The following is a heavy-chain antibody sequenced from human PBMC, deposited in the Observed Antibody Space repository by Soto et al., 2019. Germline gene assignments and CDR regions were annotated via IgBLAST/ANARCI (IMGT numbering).Heavy chain of an antibody. CDR2: IYSGGST. CDR3: AKEAANYYYMDV. CDR1: GFLVSSKY. V-gene: IGHV3-66*01. Sequence: PGGSLRLSCAASGFLVSSKYMSWVRQAPGKGLEWVSVIYSGGSTYYADSVKGRFTISRDNSKNTLYLQMNSLRAEDTAVYYCAKEAANYYYMDVWGKGTTVTVSS. D-gene: IGHD6-25*01. J-gene: IGHJ6*03.